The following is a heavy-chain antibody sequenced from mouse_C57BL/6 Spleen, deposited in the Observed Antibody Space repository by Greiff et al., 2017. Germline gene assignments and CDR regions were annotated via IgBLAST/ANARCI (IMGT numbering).Heavy chain of an antibody. J-gene: IGHJ4*01. D-gene: IGHD3-2*02. V-gene: IGHV1-55*01. CDR2: IYPGSGST. CDR1: GYTFTSYW. CDR3: ARSQLRLRRDYYAMDY. Sequence: QVQLQQPGAELVKPGASVKMSCKASGYTFTSYWITWVKQRPGQGLEWIGDIYPGSGSTNYNEKFKSKATLTVDTSSSTAYMQLSSLTSEDSAVYYCARSQLRLRRDYYAMDYWGQGTSVTVSS.